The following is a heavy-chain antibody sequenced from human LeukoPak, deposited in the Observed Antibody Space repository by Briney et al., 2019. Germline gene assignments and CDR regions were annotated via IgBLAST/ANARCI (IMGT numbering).Heavy chain of an antibody. D-gene: IGHD5-18*01. J-gene: IGHJ3*02. CDR2: ISSSSSNI. Sequence: GGSLRLSCAASGFTFSSYSMNWVRQAPGRGREGVSYISSSSSNIYYADSVKGRFTISRDNAKNSLYLQMNSLRAGDTAVYYCARGVYRGSYGYNAFDIWGQGTMVTVSS. V-gene: IGHV3-48*01. CDR3: ARGVYRGSYGYNAFDI. CDR1: GFTFSSYS.